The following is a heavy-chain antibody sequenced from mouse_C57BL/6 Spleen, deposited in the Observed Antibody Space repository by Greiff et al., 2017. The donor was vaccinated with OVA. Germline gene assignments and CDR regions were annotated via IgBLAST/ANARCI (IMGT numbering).Heavy chain of an antibody. V-gene: IGHV1-81*01. Sequence: VKLQESGAELARPGASVKLSCKASGYTFTSYGISWVKQRTGQGLEWIGEIYPRSGNTYYNEKFKGKATLTADKSSSTAYMELRSLTSEDSAVYFCLITTVVATRVYYFDYWGQGTTLTVSS. CDR2: IYPRSGNT. J-gene: IGHJ2*01. D-gene: IGHD1-1*01. CDR1: GYTFTSYG. CDR3: LITTVVATRVYYFDY.